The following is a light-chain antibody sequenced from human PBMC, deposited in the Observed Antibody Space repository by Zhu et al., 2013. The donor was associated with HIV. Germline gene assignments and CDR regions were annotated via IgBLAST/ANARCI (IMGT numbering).Light chain of an antibody. V-gene: IGKV1-5*01. Sequence: IHLTQSPPTLSASVGDRITITCRASHNIDNWLAWYQQKPEKAPRLLISDASLLQRGVPSRFSGSGSGTEFTLTISSLQPEDFASYYCQHVNNNAAFGPGTKV. J-gene: IGKJ3*01. CDR3: QHVNNNAA. CDR2: DAS. CDR1: HNIDNW.